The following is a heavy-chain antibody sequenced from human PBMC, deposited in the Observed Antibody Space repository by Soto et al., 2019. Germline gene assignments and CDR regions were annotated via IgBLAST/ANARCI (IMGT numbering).Heavy chain of an antibody. J-gene: IGHJ6*02. D-gene: IGHD6-19*01. V-gene: IGHV1-2*04. CDR3: ARDRGSGWYLTYYYYGMDV. CDR2: INPNSGGT. CDR1: GYTFTGYY. Sequence: ASVKVSCKASGYTFTGYYMHWVRQAPGQGLEWMGWINPNSGGTNYAQKFQGWVTMTRDTSISTAYMELSRLRSDDTAVYYCARDRGSGWYLTYYYYGMDVWGQGTTVTGLL.